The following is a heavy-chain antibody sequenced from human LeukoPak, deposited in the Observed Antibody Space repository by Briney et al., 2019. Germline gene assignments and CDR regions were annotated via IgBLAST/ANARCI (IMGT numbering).Heavy chain of an antibody. V-gene: IGHV5-51*01. J-gene: IGHJ4*02. CDR2: IYPGESDT. Sequence: GESLKISCKGSGYSSTTYWIGWVRHMPRKGLEWMGIIYPGESDTKYSPSFQGQVTISADKSFSTAYLQWGSLKASDTAMYYCARTHSNYMIDYWGQGTLVTVSS. CDR3: ARTHSNYMIDY. CDR1: GYSSTTYW. D-gene: IGHD4-11*01.